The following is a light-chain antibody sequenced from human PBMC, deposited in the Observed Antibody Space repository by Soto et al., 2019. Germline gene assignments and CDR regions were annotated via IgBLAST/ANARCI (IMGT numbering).Light chain of an antibody. CDR1: QSVGSN. V-gene: IGKV3-11*01. J-gene: IGKJ1*01. CDR2: GAS. Sequence: EIVMTQSPATLSVSPGERATLSCRASQSVGSNLAWYQQRPGQTPRLLIYGASNRATGTPGRFSGTGSGTDFTLTISNLEPEDFAVYYCQQCANWPPKWTFGQGTKVDIK. CDR3: QQCANWPPKWT.